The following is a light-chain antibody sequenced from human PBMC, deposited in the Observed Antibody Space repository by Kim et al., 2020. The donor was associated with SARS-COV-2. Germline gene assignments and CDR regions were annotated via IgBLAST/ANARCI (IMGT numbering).Light chain of an antibody. Sequence: GKTAGIACGGNNIGSKSVHWYQQKPGQAPVLVIYYDSDRPSGIPERFSGSNSGNTATLTISRVEAGDEADYYCQVWDSSSDHPRVVFGGGTQLTVL. CDR1: NIGSKS. J-gene: IGLJ2*01. CDR2: YDS. V-gene: IGLV3-21*04. CDR3: QVWDSSSDHPRVV.